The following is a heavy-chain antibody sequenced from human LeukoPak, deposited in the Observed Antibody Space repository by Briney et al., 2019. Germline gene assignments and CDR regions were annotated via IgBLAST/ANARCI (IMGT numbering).Heavy chain of an antibody. CDR1: RFIFSNYG. CDR3: ARSLPYGTTWYGRSDF. CDR2: IRQDGDTK. V-gene: IGHV3-7*03. D-gene: IGHD6-13*01. J-gene: IGHJ4*02. Sequence: PGGSLRLSCAASRFIFSNYGMNWVRQAPGKGLEWVANIRQDGDTKYYVDSVKGRFTISRDNAMNSLYLQMNSLRAEDTAIYYCARSLPYGTTWYGRSDFWGQGTLVTVSS.